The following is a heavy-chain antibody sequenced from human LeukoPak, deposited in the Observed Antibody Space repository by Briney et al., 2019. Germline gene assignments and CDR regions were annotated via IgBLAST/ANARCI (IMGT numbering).Heavy chain of an antibody. CDR1: GYTFTNNW. J-gene: IGHJ4*02. V-gene: IGHV5-51*01. D-gene: IGHD2-21*02. CDR2: IYPGDSDT. CDR3: ATPKDVFCGGDCFFTH. Sequence: GDSLKNSCKGSGYTFTNNWIGWVRQMPGKVLEWMGIIYPGDSDTRYRPSFQGQVTISVDKSISTAYLQWSSLKASDTAIYYCATPKDVFCGGDCFFTHWGQGTLVTVSS.